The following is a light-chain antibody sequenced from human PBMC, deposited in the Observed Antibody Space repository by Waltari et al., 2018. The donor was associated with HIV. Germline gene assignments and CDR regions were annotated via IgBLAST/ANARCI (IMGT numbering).Light chain of an antibody. CDR3: SSYTSSSTQV. Sequence: QSALTQPASVAGSPGKSTTNSCTGTSSDVGGYNSVSWYQQHTGKAPTLIIYEVTNRPSGVSNRFSGSKSGNTASLTISGLQAEDEADYYCSSYTSSSTQVFGTGTKVTVL. CDR1: SSDVGGYNS. V-gene: IGLV2-14*01. CDR2: EVT. J-gene: IGLJ1*01.